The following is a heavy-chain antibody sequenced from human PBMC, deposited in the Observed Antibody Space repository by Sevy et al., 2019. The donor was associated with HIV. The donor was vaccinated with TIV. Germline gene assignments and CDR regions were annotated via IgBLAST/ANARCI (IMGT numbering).Heavy chain of an antibody. J-gene: IGHJ4*02. D-gene: IGHD5-18*01. V-gene: IGHV3-66*01. CDR3: ARGKGGYGYGLNY. Sequence: GGSLRLSCSASGFTVSINYMTWVRQAPGKGLEWVSVIYSDGTTHHGDSVKGTLTISRDNSEKTLYLQMNSLRVGDTAVYYCARGKGGYGYGLNYWGQGTLVTVSS. CDR2: IYSDGTT. CDR1: GFTVSINY.